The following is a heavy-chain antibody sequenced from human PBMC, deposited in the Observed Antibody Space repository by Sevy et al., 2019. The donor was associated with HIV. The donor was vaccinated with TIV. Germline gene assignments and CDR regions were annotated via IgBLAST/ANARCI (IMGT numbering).Heavy chain of an antibody. CDR1: KFTFSSYS. V-gene: IGHV3-30-3*01. CDR3: ATDLLYGSGTYDRDY. Sequence: GGSLRLSCAASKFTFSSYSMHWVRQAPGKGLEWVAVVSYDGSNKYYADSVKGRFTISRDNSKNTLYLKMNSLRAEDTAVYYCATDLLYGSGTYDRDYWGQGTLVTVSS. CDR2: VSYDGSNK. D-gene: IGHD3-10*01. J-gene: IGHJ4*02.